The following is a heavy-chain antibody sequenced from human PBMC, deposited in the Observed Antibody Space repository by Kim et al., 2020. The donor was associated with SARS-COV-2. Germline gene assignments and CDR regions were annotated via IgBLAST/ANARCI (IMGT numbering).Heavy chain of an antibody. Sequence: GGSLRLSCAASGFNFNKYAMNWVRQAPGRGLEWVSAVTNDGSSAYYADSVKGRFTISRDNSKNTLSLQMIRLRADDTAVYYCAKDWLGYRSDGYYFFDFWGQGTVVSVSS. CDR2: VTNDGSSA. J-gene: IGHJ4*02. D-gene: IGHD2-15*01. V-gene: IGHV3-23*01. CDR1: GFNFNKYA. CDR3: AKDWLGYRSDGYYFFDF.